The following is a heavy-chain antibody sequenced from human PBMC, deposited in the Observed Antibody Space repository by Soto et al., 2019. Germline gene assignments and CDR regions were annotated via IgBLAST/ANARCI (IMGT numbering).Heavy chain of an antibody. J-gene: IGHJ6*02. V-gene: IGHV5-51*01. CDR2: IYPGDSDT. D-gene: IGHD3-3*01. CDR1: GYKVSTWHNFTSYW. CDR3: ARLGFNYDFLSGYYNVHHYYGIDV. Sequence: GESLKISCMGSGYKVSTWHNFTSYWISLVRQMPGEGLEWMGIIYPGDSDTRYSPSFQGQVTISADKSINSVYLQWSSLKASDTATYYCARLGFNYDFLSGYYNVHHYYGIDVWDQGTTVTVSS.